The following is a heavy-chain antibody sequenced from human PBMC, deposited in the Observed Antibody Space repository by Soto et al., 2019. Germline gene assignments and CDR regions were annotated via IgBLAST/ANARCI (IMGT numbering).Heavy chain of an antibody. V-gene: IGHV3-48*03. CDR3: ARGKAARELLHFDY. D-gene: IGHD1-26*01. Sequence: EVQLLESGGGLVQPGGSLRLSCAASGFTFSSYEMNWVRQAPGKGLEWVSYISSSGSTIYYADSVKGRFTISRDNAKNSLYLQMNSLRAEDTAVYYCARGKAARELLHFDYWGQGTLVTVSS. CDR1: GFTFSSYE. CDR2: ISSSGSTI. J-gene: IGHJ4*02.